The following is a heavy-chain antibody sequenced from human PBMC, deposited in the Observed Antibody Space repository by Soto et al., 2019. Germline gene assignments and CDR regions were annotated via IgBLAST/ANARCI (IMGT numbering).Heavy chain of an antibody. CDR2: IRGDGGEK. CDR1: GLTFSNYW. CDR3: NRDLGWYRLYY. V-gene: IGHV3-7*03. Sequence: GGSLRLSCAVSGLTFSNYWMGWVRQAPGKGLEWVANIRGDGGEKHYVDPVKGRFTISRDNAKNSVYLQMSSLRAEDTAVYYCNRDLGWYRLYYWGQGTLVTVSS. D-gene: IGHD6-19*01. J-gene: IGHJ4*02.